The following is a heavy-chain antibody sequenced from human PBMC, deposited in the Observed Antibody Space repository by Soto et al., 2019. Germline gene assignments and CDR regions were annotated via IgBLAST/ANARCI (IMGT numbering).Heavy chain of an antibody. CDR3: TRGPRSTSTGTGAF. Sequence: GGSLRLSCAASGFTFSMYWMHWVRQVPGKGPEWVSRINDDGISTNYADSVKGRFTISRDNAKNTLYLQMNALRVEDTAVYYCTRGPRSTSTGTGAFWGQGTLVTVS. J-gene: IGHJ4*02. CDR1: GFTFSMYW. V-gene: IGHV3-74*01. CDR2: INDDGIST. D-gene: IGHD1-1*01.